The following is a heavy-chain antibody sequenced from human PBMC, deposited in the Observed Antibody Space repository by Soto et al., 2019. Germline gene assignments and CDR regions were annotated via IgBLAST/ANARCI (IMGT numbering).Heavy chain of an antibody. Sequence: SETLSLTCTVSGGSISSYYWSWIRQPPGKGLEWIGYIYYSGSTNYNPSLKSRVTISVDTSKNQFSLKLSSVTAADTAVYYCARVGSGERNDSSGYYSRRWYHGMDVWGQGTTVTVSS. CDR1: GGSISSYY. D-gene: IGHD3-22*01. J-gene: IGHJ6*02. V-gene: IGHV4-59*01. CDR2: IYYSGST. CDR3: ARVGSGERNDSSGYYSRRWYHGMDV.